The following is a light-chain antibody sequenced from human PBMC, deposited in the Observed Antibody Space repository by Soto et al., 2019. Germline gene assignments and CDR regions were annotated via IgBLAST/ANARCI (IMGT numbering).Light chain of an antibody. CDR3: QQSYSTPPT. CDR1: QSISSY. CDR2: AAS. J-gene: IGKJ4*01. V-gene: IGKV1-39*01. Sequence: DIHMTQSPSSLSASVGDRVTITFRATQSISSYLNSYQQKPGKAPKLLIYAASSLQSGVPSRFSGSGSGTDFTLTISSLQPEDFATYYCQQSYSTPPTFGGGTKVEIK.